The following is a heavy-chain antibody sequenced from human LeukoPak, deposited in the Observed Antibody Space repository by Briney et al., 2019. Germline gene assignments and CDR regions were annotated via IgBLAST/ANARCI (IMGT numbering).Heavy chain of an antibody. CDR2: IYYSGST. J-gene: IGHJ4*02. CDR1: GGSISSYY. V-gene: IGHV4-59*08. D-gene: IGHD3-10*01. Sequence: SETLSLTCTVSGGSISSYYWSWIRQPPGKGLEWIGYIYYSGSTNYNPSLKSRVTISVDTSKNQFSLKLSSVTAADTAVYYCAAGLEASFFDYWGQGTLVTVSS. CDR3: AAGLEASFFDY.